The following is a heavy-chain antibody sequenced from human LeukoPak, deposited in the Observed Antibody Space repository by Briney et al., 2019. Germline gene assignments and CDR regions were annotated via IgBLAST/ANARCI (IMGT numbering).Heavy chain of an antibody. V-gene: IGHV3-23*01. D-gene: IGHD3-22*01. CDR1: GFTVSSNY. Sequence: PGGSLRLSCAASGFTVSSNYMSWVRQAPGKGLEWVSGISGSGGRTYYGDSVKGRFTISRDNSKNTLYLQMNSLRAEDTAVYYCAKDPTYYYDPPGPGYWGQGTLVTVSS. CDR2: ISGSGGRT. J-gene: IGHJ4*02. CDR3: AKDPTYYYDPPGPGY.